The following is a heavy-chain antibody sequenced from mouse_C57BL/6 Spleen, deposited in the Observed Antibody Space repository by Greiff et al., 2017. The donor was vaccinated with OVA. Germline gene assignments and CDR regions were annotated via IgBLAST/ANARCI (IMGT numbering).Heavy chain of an antibody. CDR1: GYSITSGYD. CDR3: ARDLGRGPFAY. J-gene: IGHJ3*01. V-gene: IGHV3-1*01. D-gene: IGHD4-1*01. CDR2: ISYSGST. Sequence: EVQLQESGPGMVKPSQSLSLTCTVTGYSITSGYDWHWIRHFPGNKLEWMGYISYSGSTNYNPSLKSRISITHDTSKNHFFLKLNSVTTEDTATYYCARDLGRGPFAYWGQGTLVTVSA.